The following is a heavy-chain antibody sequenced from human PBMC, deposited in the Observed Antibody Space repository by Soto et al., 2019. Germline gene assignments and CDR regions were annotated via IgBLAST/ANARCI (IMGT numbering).Heavy chain of an antibody. D-gene: IGHD2-21*02. CDR3: GSLGVGDWANYYYYYGMDV. CDR1: GFTFSVYA. J-gene: IGHJ6*02. Sequence: EVQLLESGGGFVQPGGSLRLSCAATGFTFSVYAMTWVRQAPGKGLEWVSAVTANGGSTYSADSVKGRFTISTDKCKNTLFGQMNSLRAEDTAVYYCGSLGVGDWANYYYYYGMDVWGQGTTVTVAS. V-gene: IGHV3-23*01. CDR2: VTANGGST.